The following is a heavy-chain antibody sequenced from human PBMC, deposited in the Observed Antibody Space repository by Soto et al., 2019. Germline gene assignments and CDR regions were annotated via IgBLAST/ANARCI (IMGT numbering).Heavy chain of an antibody. Sequence: GGSLRLSCAASGFTFSSYSMNWVRQAPGKGLEWVSSISSSSSYIYYADSVKGRFTISRDNAKNSLYLQMNSLRAEDTAVYYCARVRVADYQNYYYYGMDVWGQGTTVTAP. J-gene: IGHJ6*02. CDR2: ISSSSSYI. CDR3: ARVRVADYQNYYYYGMDV. CDR1: GFTFSSYS. V-gene: IGHV3-21*01. D-gene: IGHD4-17*01.